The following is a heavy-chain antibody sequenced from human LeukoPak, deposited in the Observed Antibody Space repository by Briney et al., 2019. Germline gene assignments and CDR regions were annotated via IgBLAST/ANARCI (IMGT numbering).Heavy chain of an antibody. Sequence: GGSLRLSCAASGFTFSNYCMNWVRQAPGKGLEWVSYISDSGNTLNHADSVKGRFTISRDNAKNSLYLQMNSLRAADTDVYYCARDTGTGSLAATFDWGQGTLVTVYS. CDR3: ARDTGTGSLAATFD. D-gene: IGHD1-1*01. J-gene: IGHJ4*02. V-gene: IGHV3-48*01. CDR2: ISDSGNTL. CDR1: GFTFSNYC.